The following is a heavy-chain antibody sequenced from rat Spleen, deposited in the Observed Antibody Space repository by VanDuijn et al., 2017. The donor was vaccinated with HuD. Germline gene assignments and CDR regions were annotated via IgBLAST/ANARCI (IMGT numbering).Heavy chain of an antibody. CDR3: VRHRDYYNSYVYAFDY. Sequence: EVQLVESDGGLVRPGRSLKLSCAASGFTFSDYYMAWVRQAPTEGLEWVATFSYDGRTTYYRDSVKGRFTISRENAKSTLYLQMDSLRSEDTATYYCVRHRDYYNSYVYAFDYWGQGVMVTVSS. D-gene: IGHD1-2*01. CDR2: FSYDGRTT. V-gene: IGHV5-29*01. J-gene: IGHJ2*01. CDR1: GFTFSDYY.